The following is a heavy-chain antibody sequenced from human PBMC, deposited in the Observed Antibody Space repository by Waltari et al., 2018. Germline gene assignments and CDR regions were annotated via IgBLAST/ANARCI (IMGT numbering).Heavy chain of an antibody. Sequence: QVQLVQSGAEVKKPGASVKVSCKASGYTFTGYYMHWVRQAPGQGLEWMGWINPNSGGTNYAQKFQGRVTMTRDTSISTAYMELSRLRSDDTAVYYCARSPVLRYFDGGYFDYWGQGTLVTVSS. D-gene: IGHD3-9*01. CDR1: GYTFTGYY. CDR2: INPNSGGT. V-gene: IGHV1-2*02. J-gene: IGHJ4*02. CDR3: ARSPVLRYFDGGYFDY.